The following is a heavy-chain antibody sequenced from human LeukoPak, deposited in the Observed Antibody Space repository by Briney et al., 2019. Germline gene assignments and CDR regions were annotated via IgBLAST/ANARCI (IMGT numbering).Heavy chain of an antibody. D-gene: IGHD6-13*01. CDR2: IYYSEST. CDR1: GGSISSYY. J-gene: IGHJ4*02. Sequence: SETLSLTCTVSGGSISSYYWSWIRQPPGKGLEWIGYIYYSESTNYNPSLKSRVTISVDTSKNQFSLKLSSVTAADTAVYYCARMVRQQLFNWGQGTLVTVSS. V-gene: IGHV4-59*08. CDR3: ARMVRQQLFN.